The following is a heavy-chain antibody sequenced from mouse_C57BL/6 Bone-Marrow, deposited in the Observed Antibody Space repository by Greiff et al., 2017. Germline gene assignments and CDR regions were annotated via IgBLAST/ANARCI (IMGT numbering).Heavy chain of an antibody. CDR1: GFNIKDYY. D-gene: IGHD2-5*01. V-gene: IGHV14-1*01. CDR2: IDPEDGDT. Sequence: EVKVVESGAELVRPGASVKLSCTASGFNIKDYYMHWVKQRPEQGLEWIGRIDPEDGDTEYAPKFQGKATMTADTSSSTAYLQLSSLTSEDTAVYYCTTDYSILWFAYRGQGTLVTVAA. CDR3: TTDYSILWFAY. J-gene: IGHJ3*01.